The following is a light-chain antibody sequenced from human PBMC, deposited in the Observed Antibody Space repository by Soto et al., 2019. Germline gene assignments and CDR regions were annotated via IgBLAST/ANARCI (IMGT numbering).Light chain of an antibody. Sequence: DIQMTQSPFSLSASVGVRVIITCRASQSISSYLSWYQQKPGKARNLLIYGASNLQSGVPSRFSGSGSGTEFTLTISSLQPEDFATYYCQQSYNTVTFGPGTKVDI. CDR2: GAS. CDR1: QSISSY. J-gene: IGKJ3*01. CDR3: QQSYNTVT. V-gene: IGKV1-39*01.